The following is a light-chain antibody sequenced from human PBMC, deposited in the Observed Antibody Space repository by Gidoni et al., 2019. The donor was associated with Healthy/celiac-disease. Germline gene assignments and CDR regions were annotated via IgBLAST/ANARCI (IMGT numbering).Light chain of an antibody. J-gene: IGKJ2*01. CDR1: QSVSSY. CDR2: DAS. V-gene: IGKV3-11*01. CDR3: QQRRNWPPLYT. Sequence: EIVLTHSPATLSLSPGERATLSCRDSQSVSSYLGRSQQKPGQAPRLLIYDASNRATGIQARFSGSGSGTYFNLTISSLEPEDFAVYYCQQRRNWPPLYTFGQGTKLEIK.